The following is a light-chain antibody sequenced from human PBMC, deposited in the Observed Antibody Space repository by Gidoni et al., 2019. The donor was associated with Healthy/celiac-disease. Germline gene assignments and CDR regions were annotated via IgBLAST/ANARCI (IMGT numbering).Light chain of an antibody. V-gene: IGKV3-15*01. CDR1: QSVSSN. CDR2: GAS. Sequence: EIVMTQSPATLSVSPGERATLSCRASQSVSSNLAWYQQKPVQAPRLLIYGASTRATGIPAGFSGSGSGTEFTLTISSLQSEDFAVYYCQQYNNWPPLTFGGGTKVEIK. J-gene: IGKJ4*01. CDR3: QQYNNWPPLT.